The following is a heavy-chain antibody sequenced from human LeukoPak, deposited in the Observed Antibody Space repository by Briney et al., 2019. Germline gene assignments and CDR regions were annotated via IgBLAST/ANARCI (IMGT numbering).Heavy chain of an antibody. CDR1: GGSISSYY. V-gene: IGHV4-59*01. CDR2: IYYSGST. D-gene: IGHD6-19*01. CDR3: AKGGSGWLAIDY. Sequence: SETLSLTCSVSGGSISSYYWSWIRQPPGKGLEWIGYIYYSGSTNYNPSLKSRVTISVDTSKNQFSLKLSSVTAADTAVYYCAKGGSGWLAIDYWGQGTLVTVSS. J-gene: IGHJ4*02.